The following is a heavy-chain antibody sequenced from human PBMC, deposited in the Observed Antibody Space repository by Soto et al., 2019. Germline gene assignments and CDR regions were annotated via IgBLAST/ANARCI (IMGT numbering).Heavy chain of an antibody. Sequence: ASVKVSCKASGYTFTSYYMHWVRQAPGQGLEWMGIINPSGGSTSYAQKFQGRVTMTRDTSTSTVYMELSSLRSEDTAVYYCARDLLRVVIANWFDPWGQGTLVTVSS. CDR3: ARDLLRVVIANWFDP. CDR2: INPSGGST. CDR1: GYTFTSYY. D-gene: IGHD3-3*01. V-gene: IGHV1-46*01. J-gene: IGHJ5*02.